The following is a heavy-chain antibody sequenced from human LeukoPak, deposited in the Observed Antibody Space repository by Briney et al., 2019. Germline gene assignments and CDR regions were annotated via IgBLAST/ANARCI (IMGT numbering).Heavy chain of an antibody. CDR3: ASQVALGY. V-gene: IGHV3-48*03. CDR2: ISSSYSTI. D-gene: IGHD2-15*01. CDR1: GFTFSSYE. Sequence: GGSLRLSCAASGFTFSSYEMNWVRQAPGKGLECVSCISSSYSTIYYADSVKGRFTISRDNAKNTLYLQMNSLRVEDTAMYYCASQVALGYWGQGILVTVSS. J-gene: IGHJ4*02.